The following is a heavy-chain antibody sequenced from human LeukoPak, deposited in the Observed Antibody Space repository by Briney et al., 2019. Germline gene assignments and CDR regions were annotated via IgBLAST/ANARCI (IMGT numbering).Heavy chain of an antibody. CDR3: ARDYDGYDDYRKWDY. CDR2: INLKSGGT. D-gene: IGHD4-17*01. V-gene: IGHV1-2*02. CDR1: GYTFTGYY. J-gene: IGHJ4*02. Sequence: ASVKVSCKASGYTFTGYYMHWVRQAPGQGLEWMGWINLKSGGTNCAQKFQGRVTMTRDTSINTAYMEVSRLRSDDTAVYYCARDYDGYDDYRKWDYWGQGTLVTVSS.